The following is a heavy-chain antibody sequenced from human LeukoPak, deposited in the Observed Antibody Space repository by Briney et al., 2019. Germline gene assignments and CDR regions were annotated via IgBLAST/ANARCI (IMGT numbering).Heavy chain of an antibody. CDR1: GGSISGSSYY. V-gene: IGHV4-61*02. CDR3: ARDGLVPSPYYYHYYYMDV. CDR2: IYTSGIT. D-gene: IGHD6-19*01. Sequence: SETLSLTCTVSGGSISGSSYYWGWIRQPPGKGLEWVGRIYTSGITNYSPSLKSRVTISVDTSKNQFSLKLSSVTAADTAVYYCARDGLVPSPYYYHYYYMDVWGKGTTVTISS. J-gene: IGHJ6*03.